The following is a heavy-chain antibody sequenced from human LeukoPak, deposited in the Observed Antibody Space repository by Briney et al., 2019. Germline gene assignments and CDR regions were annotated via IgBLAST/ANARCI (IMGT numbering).Heavy chain of an antibody. CDR2: ISSSSSYI. V-gene: IGHV3-21*01. Sequence: GGSLRLSCAASGFTFSSYSMNWVRQAPGKGLEWVSSISSSSSYIYYADSVKGRFTISRDNAKNSLYLQMNSLKAEDTAVYYCARNWGFVPFDYWGQGTLVTVSS. J-gene: IGHJ4*02. D-gene: IGHD7-27*01. CDR3: ARNWGFVPFDY. CDR1: GFTFSSYS.